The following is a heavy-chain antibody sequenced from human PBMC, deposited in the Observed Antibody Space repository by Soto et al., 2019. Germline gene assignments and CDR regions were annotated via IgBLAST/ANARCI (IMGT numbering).Heavy chain of an antibody. CDR2: ISAYNGNT. J-gene: IGHJ4*02. CDR3: ARGGVSLIAVAGTGFDY. D-gene: IGHD6-19*01. V-gene: IGHV1-18*01. CDR1: GYTFTSYG. Sequence: ASVKVSCKASGYTFTSYGISWVRQAPGQGLEWMGWISAYNGNTNYAQKLQGRVTMTTDTSTSTAYMELRSLRSDDTAVYYCARGGVSLIAVAGTGFDYWGQGTLVTVSS.